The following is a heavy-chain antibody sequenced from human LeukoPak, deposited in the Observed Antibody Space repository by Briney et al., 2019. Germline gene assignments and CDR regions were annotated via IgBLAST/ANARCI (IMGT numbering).Heavy chain of an antibody. J-gene: IGHJ4*02. D-gene: IGHD3-10*01. CDR2: ISSSGSTI. CDR1: GFTFSSYA. Sequence: PGGSLRLSCVASGFTFSSYAMNWVRQAPGKGLEWVSYISSSGSTIYYADSVKGRFTISRDNAKNSLYLQMNSLRAEDTAVYYCATSTFGEFAYWGQGTLVTVSS. V-gene: IGHV3-48*03. CDR3: ATSTFGEFAY.